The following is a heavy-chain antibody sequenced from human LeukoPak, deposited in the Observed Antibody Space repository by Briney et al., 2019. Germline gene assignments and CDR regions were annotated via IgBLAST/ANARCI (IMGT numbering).Heavy chain of an antibody. CDR2: ISGSGGST. V-gene: IGHV3-23*01. Sequence: GGPLRLSCAASGFTFSSYAMSWVRQAPGKGLEWVSAISGSGGSTYYADSVKGRFTISRDNSKNTLYLQMNSLRAEDTAVYYCAKDRRSSGWYHPPYFQHWGQGTLVTVSS. CDR3: AKDRRSSGWYHPPYFQH. J-gene: IGHJ1*01. D-gene: IGHD6-19*01. CDR1: GFTFSSYA.